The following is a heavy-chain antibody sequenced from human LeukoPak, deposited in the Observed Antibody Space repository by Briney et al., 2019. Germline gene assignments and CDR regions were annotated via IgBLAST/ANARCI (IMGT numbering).Heavy chain of an antibody. D-gene: IGHD3-10*01. J-gene: IGHJ4*02. V-gene: IGHV4-59*01. Sequence: SETLSLTCSVSGGSISSYYWSCIRQPPGKALEWIGYIYYSGRTNYNPSLKSRVTISVDTSKNQFSLKLSSVTAADTAVYYCARHFMVRGVIHFDYGGQGTLVTVSS. CDR2: IYYSGRT. CDR1: GGSISSYY. CDR3: ARHFMVRGVIHFDY.